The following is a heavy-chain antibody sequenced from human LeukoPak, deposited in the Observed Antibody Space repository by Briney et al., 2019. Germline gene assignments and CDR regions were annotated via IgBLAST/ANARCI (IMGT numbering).Heavy chain of an antibody. D-gene: IGHD3-3*01. CDR2: IKSKTDGCTT. J-gene: IGHJ4*02. CDR1: GFTFSSYA. Sequence: PGGSLRLSCAASGFTFSSYAMSWVRQAPGKGLEWVGRIKSKTDGCTTDYAVPVKGRFTISRDDSKNTLYLQMNSLKTEDTAVYYCTTDSSTTYYDFWSGYYTGYIDRYWGQGTLVTVSS. CDR3: TTDSSTTYYDFWSGYYTGYIDRY. V-gene: IGHV3-15*01.